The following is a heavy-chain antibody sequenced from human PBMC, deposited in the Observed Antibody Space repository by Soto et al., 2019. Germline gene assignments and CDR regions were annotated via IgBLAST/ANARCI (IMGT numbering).Heavy chain of an antibody. CDR3: ARGVGEAAAGSFHPNWFDP. J-gene: IGHJ5*02. D-gene: IGHD6-13*01. CDR1: GGSFSGYY. CDR2: INHSGST. V-gene: IGHV4-34*01. Sequence: QVQLQQWGAGLLKPSETLSLTCAVYGGSFSGYYWSWIRQPPGKGLEWIGEINHSGSTNYNPSLNGRVTKSVDTSKNQFSLKLSSVTAADTAVYYCARGVGEAAAGSFHPNWFDPWGQGTLVTVSS.